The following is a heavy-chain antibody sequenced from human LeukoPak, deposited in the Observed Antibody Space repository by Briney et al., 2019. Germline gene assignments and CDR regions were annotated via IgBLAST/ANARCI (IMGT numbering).Heavy chain of an antibody. CDR2: INPNSGGT. CDR1: GYTFTGYY. J-gene: IGHJ6*03. D-gene: IGHD6-19*01. V-gene: IGHV1-2*02. CDR3: AIDVWYSSGYSYYYYMDV. Sequence: ASVKVSCKASGYTFTGYYMHWVRQAPGQGLEWMGWINPNSGGTNYAQKFQGRVTMTRDTSISTAYMELSRLRSDDTAVYYCAIDVWYSSGYSYYYYMDVWGKGTTVTVSS.